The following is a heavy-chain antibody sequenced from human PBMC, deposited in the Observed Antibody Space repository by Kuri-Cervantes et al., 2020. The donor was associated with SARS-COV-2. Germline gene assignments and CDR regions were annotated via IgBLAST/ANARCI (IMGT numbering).Heavy chain of an antibody. CDR2: ITDDGFKT. J-gene: IGHJ6*02. D-gene: IGHD5-18*01. Sequence: GESLKISCAASGFTFSDYYMSWIRQAPGKGLEWVSYITDDGFKTKYADSVEGRVTISRDNAKKSLYLQLNSLRVEDTAVYYCAREKGYTYGLGGGYYYYGMDVWGQGTTVTVSS. CDR3: AREKGYTYGLGGGYYYYGMDV. CDR1: GFTFSDYY. V-gene: IGHV3-11*06.